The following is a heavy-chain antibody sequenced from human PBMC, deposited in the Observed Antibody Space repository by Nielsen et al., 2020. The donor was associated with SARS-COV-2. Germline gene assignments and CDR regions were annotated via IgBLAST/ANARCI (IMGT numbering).Heavy chain of an antibody. CDR2: ISYGGST. CDR1: GASITTSHSY. Sequence: GSLRLSCTVSGASITTSHSYWGWIRQPPGKGLEWIGTISYGGSTYYSPSLKSRVTIFVDTSNNQFSLKVNSVTAADTAVYYCVRIDMATISVDYWGRGTLVTVSS. J-gene: IGHJ4*02. D-gene: IGHD5-24*01. V-gene: IGHV4-39*07. CDR3: VRIDMATISVDY.